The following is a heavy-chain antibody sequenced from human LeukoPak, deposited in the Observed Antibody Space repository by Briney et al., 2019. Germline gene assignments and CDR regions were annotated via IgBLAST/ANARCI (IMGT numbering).Heavy chain of an antibody. CDR1: GGSFSGYY. J-gene: IGHJ4*02. CDR2: INHSGST. V-gene: IGHV4-34*01. Sequence: SETLSLTCAVYGGSFSGYYWSWIRQPPGKGLEWIGEINHSGSTTNNPSLKSRVTISVDTSKNQFSLKLSSVTAAGTAVYYCARGRQQWLVPLDYWGQGTLVTVSS. D-gene: IGHD6-19*01. CDR3: ARGRQQWLVPLDY.